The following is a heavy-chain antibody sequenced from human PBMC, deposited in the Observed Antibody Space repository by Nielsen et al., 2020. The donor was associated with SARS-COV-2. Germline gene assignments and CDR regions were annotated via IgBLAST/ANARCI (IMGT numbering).Heavy chain of an antibody. CDR1: GGSISSYH. V-gene: IGHV4-59*08. J-gene: IGHJ6*03. D-gene: IGHD4-11*01. CDR2: IYYSGST. CDR3: ARQNYSNYARSYYYYYYMDV. Sequence: SETLSLTCTVSGGSISSYHWSWIRQPPGKGLEWIGYIYYSGSTNYNPSLKSRVTISVDTSKNQFSLKLSSVTAADTAVYYCARQNYSNYARSYYYYYYMDVWGKGTTVTVSS.